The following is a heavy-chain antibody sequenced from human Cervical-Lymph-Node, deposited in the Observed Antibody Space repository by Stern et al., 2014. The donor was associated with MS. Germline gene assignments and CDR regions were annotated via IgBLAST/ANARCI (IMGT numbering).Heavy chain of an antibody. CDR2: VVRGVVDT. J-gene: IGHJ5*02. V-gene: IGHV1-46*04. Sequence: VQLVQSGAEVKKPGASVKVSCKTSGYTFTRYDIHWVRQAPGQGLEWMGLVVRGVVDTTYAQTWQGRVSMTRDTSATTVYMELSSLRSEDTAVYFCARSGLGGAVGSWGQGTLVTVSA. D-gene: IGHD3-10*01. CDR3: ARSGLGGAVGS. CDR1: GYTFTRYD.